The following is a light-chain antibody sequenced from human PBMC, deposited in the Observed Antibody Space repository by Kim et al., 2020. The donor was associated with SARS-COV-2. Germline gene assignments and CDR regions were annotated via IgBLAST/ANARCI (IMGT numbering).Light chain of an antibody. Sequence: ELTQPPSASGTPGQRVTISCSGSTSNIGSNSVNWYQQLPGTAPKLLIYSNNQRPSGVPDRFSGSKSGTSASLAISGLQSEDEADYYCAAWDDSLNGPVFGGGTQRTVL. J-gene: IGLJ3*02. V-gene: IGLV1-44*01. CDR3: AAWDDSLNGPV. CDR1: TSNIGSNS. CDR2: SNN.